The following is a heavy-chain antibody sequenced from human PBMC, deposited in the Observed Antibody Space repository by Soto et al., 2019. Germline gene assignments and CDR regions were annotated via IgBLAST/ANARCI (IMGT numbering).Heavy chain of an antibody. Sequence: QVQLVQSGAEVKKPGASVKVSCKASGYTFTSYDINWVRQATGQGLEWMGWMNPNSGNTGYAQKFQGRVTMTRNTSISTAYMEQSSQRSEDTAVYYCARGSLWFGELYTRFDPWGQGTLVTVSS. CDR3: ARGSLWFGELYTRFDP. CDR1: GYTFTSYD. CDR2: MNPNSGNT. J-gene: IGHJ5*02. V-gene: IGHV1-8*01. D-gene: IGHD3-10*01.